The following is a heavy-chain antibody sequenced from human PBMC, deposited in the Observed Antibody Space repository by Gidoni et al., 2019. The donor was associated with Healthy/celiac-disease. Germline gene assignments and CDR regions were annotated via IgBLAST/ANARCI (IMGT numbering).Heavy chain of an antibody. D-gene: IGHD2-15*01. CDR1: GFSLSNARMA. Sequence: QVTLKESGPVLVKPTETLTLTCTVSGFSLSNARMAVSWIRQPPGKALEWLAHIFSNDEKSYSTSLKSRLTISKDTSKSQVVLTMTNMDPVDTATYYCARVPDIVVVVAATRPPYYFDYWGQGTLVTVSS. CDR2: IFSNDEK. CDR3: ARVPDIVVVVAATRPPYYFDY. J-gene: IGHJ4*02. V-gene: IGHV2-26*01.